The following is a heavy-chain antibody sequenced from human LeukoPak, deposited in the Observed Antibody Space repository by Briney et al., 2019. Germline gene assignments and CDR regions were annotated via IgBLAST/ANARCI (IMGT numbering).Heavy chain of an antibody. Sequence: SETLSLTCTVSGGSISTSYWSWMRQPPGKGLEWIGHIYYSGSTSENTNYNPSLTSRVTLSLDTSKNHFSLQVRSVTAADTAVYYCARGSGRYYYYGVDVWGQGTTVTVSS. CDR3: ARGSGRYYYYGVDV. CDR1: GGSISTSY. CDR2: IYYSGSTSENT. J-gene: IGHJ6*02. V-gene: IGHV4-59*01. D-gene: IGHD7-27*01.